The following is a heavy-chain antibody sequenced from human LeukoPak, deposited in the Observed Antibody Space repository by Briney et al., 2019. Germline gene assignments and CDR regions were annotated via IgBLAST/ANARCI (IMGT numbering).Heavy chain of an antibody. CDR2: IISIFGTT. CDR3: ASCSVTTEVWYFDY. CDR1: GDNFCSYT. V-gene: IGHV1-69*05. D-gene: IGHD4-17*01. Sequence: AAVKVSCKASGDNFCSYTISWVRQAPGQGLEWMGRIISIFGTTNYAQKFQGRGTNTTDEFTSTAYRGLSSLRSEDTAVYYCASCSVTTEVWYFDYWGQGTLVTVSS. J-gene: IGHJ4*02.